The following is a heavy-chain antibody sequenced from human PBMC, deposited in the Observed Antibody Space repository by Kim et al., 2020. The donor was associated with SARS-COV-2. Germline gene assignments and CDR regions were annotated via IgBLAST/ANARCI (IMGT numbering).Heavy chain of an antibody. J-gene: IGHJ3*02. CDR1: GFTFSSYS. CDR3: ARDEGSGYYEGDDAFDI. V-gene: IGHV3-48*02. CDR2: ISSSSSTI. Sequence: GGSLRLSCAASGFTFSSYSMNWVRQAPGKGLEWVSYISSSSSTIYYADSVKGRFTISRDNAKNSLYLQMNSLRDEDTAVYYCARDEGSGYYEGDDAFDIWGQGTMVTVSS. D-gene: IGHD3-22*01.